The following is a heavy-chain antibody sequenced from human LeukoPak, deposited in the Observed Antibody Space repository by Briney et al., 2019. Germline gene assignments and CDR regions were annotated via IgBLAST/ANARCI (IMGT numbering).Heavy chain of an antibody. J-gene: IGHJ6*02. V-gene: IGHV4-39*01. CDR2: IYYSGNA. CDR1: GGSIRSSSYY. CDR3: ARHLRYFDWLGYYYGMDV. D-gene: IGHD3-9*01. Sequence: SETLSLTCTVSGGSIRSSSYYWGWIRQPPGKGLEWIGSIYYSGNAYYYPPLKSRVTISVDTSKNQFSLKLSSVTAADTAVYYCARHLRYFDWLGYYYGMDVWGQGTTVTVSS.